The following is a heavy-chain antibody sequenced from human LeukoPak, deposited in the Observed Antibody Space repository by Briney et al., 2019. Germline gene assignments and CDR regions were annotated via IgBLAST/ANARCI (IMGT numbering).Heavy chain of an antibody. J-gene: IGHJ5*02. D-gene: IGHD2-15*01. CDR3: ARTDASSPLDP. CDR2: VYHRGST. CDR1: GSSVSSGDYY. Sequence: SETLSLTCAVSGSSVSSGDYYWSWVRQPPGKGLEWIGYVYHRGSTLYTPSLKSRVTMSLDTSKNQFSLKLYSVTAADTAMYFCARTDASSPLDPWGQGALVIVSS. V-gene: IGHV4-30-4*08.